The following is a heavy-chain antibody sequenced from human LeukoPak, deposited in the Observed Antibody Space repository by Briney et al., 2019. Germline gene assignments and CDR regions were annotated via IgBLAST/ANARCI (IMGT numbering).Heavy chain of an antibody. V-gene: IGHV3-74*01. CDR1: GFTFSNHW. CDR3: ARDLGSGDHGLLV. D-gene: IGHD2-21*02. Sequence: PGRSLRLSCSASGFTFSNHWTHSVRHAPGKGLVWVSRLSDEGITTTYAHSVKGRFTISRDNASNILCLKMNSLRSQDTGLYFCARDLGSGDHGLLVWGQGTLLTVSS. CDR2: LSDEGITT. J-gene: IGHJ4*02.